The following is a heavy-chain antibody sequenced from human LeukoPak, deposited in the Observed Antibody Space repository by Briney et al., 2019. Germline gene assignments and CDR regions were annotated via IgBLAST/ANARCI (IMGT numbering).Heavy chain of an antibody. CDR3: AKDMTFSSGPFDY. V-gene: IGHV3-9*01. D-gene: IGHD6-19*01. CDR2: IRWNTGSI. Sequence: GGSLRLSCAASGFKFDDYAMHWVRQAPGKGLEWVSGIRWNTGSIGYADSVKGRFTISRDNAKNSLYLQMNSLISEDTALYYCAKDMTFSSGPFDYWGQGTLVTVSS. J-gene: IGHJ4*02. CDR1: GFKFDDYA.